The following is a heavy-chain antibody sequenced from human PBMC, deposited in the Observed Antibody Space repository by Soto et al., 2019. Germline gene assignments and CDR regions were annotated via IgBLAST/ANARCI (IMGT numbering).Heavy chain of an antibody. J-gene: IGHJ3*02. D-gene: IGHD6-19*01. CDR3: ARGGSGYSSGWYQDHDAFDI. CDR1: GDSVSSNSAA. Sequence: SQTLSLTCAISGDSVSSNSAAWNWIRQSPSRGLEWLGRTYYGSKWYNDYAVSVKSRIAINPDTSKNQFSLQLNSVTPEDTAVYYCARGGSGYSSGWYQDHDAFDIWGQGTMVTVSS. CDR2: TYYGSKWYN. V-gene: IGHV6-1*01.